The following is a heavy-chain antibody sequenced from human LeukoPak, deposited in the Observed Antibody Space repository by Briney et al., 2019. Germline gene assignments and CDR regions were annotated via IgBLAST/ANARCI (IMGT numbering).Heavy chain of an antibody. D-gene: IGHD4-17*01. V-gene: IGHV1-46*03. J-gene: IGHJ4*02. CDR1: GYTFTNYY. CDR2: INPSGGST. Sequence: ASVKVSCKASGYTFTNYYIHWVRQAPGQGLEWMGIINPSGGSTNYLQKFQGRVTMTRDTSTSTVYMELSSLRSEDTAVYYCSRVDIYGDPTYFDYWGQGTLVPVSS. CDR3: SRVDIYGDPTYFDY.